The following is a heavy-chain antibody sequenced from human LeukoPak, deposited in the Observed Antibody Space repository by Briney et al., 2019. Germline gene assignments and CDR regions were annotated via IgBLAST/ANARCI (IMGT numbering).Heavy chain of an antibody. CDR3: ARDHLPTMVRGVMDN. CDR2: INGDGSST. D-gene: IGHD3-10*01. V-gene: IGHV3-74*01. CDR1: GFTFSSYW. Sequence: GGSLRLSCAASGFTFSSYWIHWVRQAPGKGLVWVSRINGDGSSTSYADSVKGRFTISRDNAKNTLYLQMNSLRAEDTAVYYCARDHLPTMVRGVMDNWGQGTLVTVSS. J-gene: IGHJ4*02.